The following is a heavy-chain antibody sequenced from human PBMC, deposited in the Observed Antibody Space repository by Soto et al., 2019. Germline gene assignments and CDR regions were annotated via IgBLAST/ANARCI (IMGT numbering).Heavy chain of an antibody. Sequence: SETLSLTCAVYGGSFSGYYWSWIRQPPGKGLEWIGEINHSGSTNYNPSLKSRVTISVDTSKNQFSLKLSSVTAADTAVYYCAREEVVPAAMSYYYYYYMDVWGKGTTVT. J-gene: IGHJ6*03. CDR2: INHSGST. D-gene: IGHD2-2*01. CDR1: GGSFSGYY. CDR3: AREEVVPAAMSYYYYYYMDV. V-gene: IGHV4-34*01.